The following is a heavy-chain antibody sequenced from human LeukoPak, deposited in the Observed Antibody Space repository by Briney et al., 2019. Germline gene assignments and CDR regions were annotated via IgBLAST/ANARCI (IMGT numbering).Heavy chain of an antibody. CDR2: ISAYNGNT. V-gene: IGHV1-18*01. CDR1: GYTFTSYG. D-gene: IGHD3-22*01. J-gene: IGHJ6*02. Sequence: ASVKVSCKASGYTFTSYGISWVRQAPGQGLEWMGWISAYNGNTNYAQKLQGRVTMTTDTSTSTAYMELRSLRSDDTAVYYCARDRAYYYDSSGYYSPSDYYYYGMDVWGQGTTVTVSS. CDR3: ARDRAYYYDSSGYYSPSDYYYYGMDV.